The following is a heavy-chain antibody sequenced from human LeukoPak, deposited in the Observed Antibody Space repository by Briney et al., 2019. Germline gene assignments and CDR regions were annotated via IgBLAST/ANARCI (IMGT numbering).Heavy chain of an antibody. D-gene: IGHD3-9*01. CDR1: GGTFSSYA. CDR2: IFPIFGTA. CDR3: ARSYYDILTGYPVNAFDI. V-gene: IGHV1-69*13. J-gene: IGHJ3*02. Sequence: GASVKVSCKASGGTFSSYAISWVRQAPGQGLEWMGGIFPIFGTANYAQKFQGRVTITADESTSTAYMELSSLRSEDTAVYYCARSYYDILTGYPVNAFDIWGQGTMVTVSS.